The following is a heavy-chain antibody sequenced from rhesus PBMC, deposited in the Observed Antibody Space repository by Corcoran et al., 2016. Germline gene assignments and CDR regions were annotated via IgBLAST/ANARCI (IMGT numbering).Heavy chain of an antibody. CDR3: ARYRGWNNVDY. J-gene: IGHJ4*01. V-gene: IGHV4-80*01. D-gene: IGHD1-20*01. CDR1: GGSFSSYW. CDR2: INGNSGSH. Sequence: QVQLQESGPGLVKPSETLSLTCAVSGGSFSSYWWSWIRQPPGKGLEWIGEINGNSGSHTYNPSLKSRVTISKDASKTQFSLKMSSVTAADTAVYYCARYRGWNNVDYGGQGVLVTVSS.